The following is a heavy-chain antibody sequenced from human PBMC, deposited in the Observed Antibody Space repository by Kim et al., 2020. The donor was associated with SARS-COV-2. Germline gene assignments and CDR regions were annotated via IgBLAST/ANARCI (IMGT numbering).Heavy chain of an antibody. CDR1: GFTFSSYA. V-gene: IGHV3-23*01. CDR2: ISGSGGST. J-gene: IGHJ2*01. Sequence: GGSLRLSCAASGFTFSSYAMSWVRQAPGKGLEWVSAISGSGGSTYYADSVNGRFTISRDNSKNTLYLQMNSLRAEDTAVYYCAKRMRGQGIAVLLAYWYFYLWGRGTLVTVSS. D-gene: IGHD6-19*01. CDR3: AKRMRGQGIAVLLAYWYFYL.